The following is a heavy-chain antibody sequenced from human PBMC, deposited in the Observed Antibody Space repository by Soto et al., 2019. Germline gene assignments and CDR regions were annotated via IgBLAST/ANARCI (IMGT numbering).Heavy chain of an antibody. CDR1: GYSFTSYW. J-gene: IGHJ6*02. D-gene: IGHD2-15*01. CDR2: IDPSDSYT. V-gene: IGHV5-10-1*01. Sequence: ESLKISCKRSGYSFTSYWISWVRQMTVKGLEWMGRIDPSDSYTNYSPSFQGHVTISADKSISTAYLQWSSLKASDTAMYYCARLRGVVVVAATLDYYYGMDVWGQGTTVTVSS. CDR3: ARLRGVVVVAATLDYYYGMDV.